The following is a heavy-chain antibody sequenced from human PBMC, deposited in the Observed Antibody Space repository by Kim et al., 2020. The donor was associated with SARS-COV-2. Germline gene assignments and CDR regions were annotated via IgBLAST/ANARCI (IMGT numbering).Heavy chain of an antibody. CDR2: INWNGGST. D-gene: IGHD4-17*01. CDR1: GFTFDDYG. V-gene: IGHV3-20*04. Sequence: GGSLRLSCAASGFTFDDYGMSWVRQAPGKGLEWVSGINWNGGSTGYADSVKGRFTISRDNAKNSLYLQMNSLRAEDTALYYCARVPPTEDYGDYERSGYYYYMDVWGKGTTVTVSS. J-gene: IGHJ6*03. CDR3: ARVPPTEDYGDYERSGYYYYMDV.